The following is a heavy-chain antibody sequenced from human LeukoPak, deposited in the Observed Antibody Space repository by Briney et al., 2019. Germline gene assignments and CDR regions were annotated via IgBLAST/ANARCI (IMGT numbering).Heavy chain of an antibody. CDR3: ARDGDVDTAMVTNWFDP. J-gene: IGHJ5*02. V-gene: IGHV1-3*01. D-gene: IGHD5-18*01. Sequence: ASVKVSCKASGYTFTSYAMHWVRQAPGQRLEWMGWINAGNGNTKYSQKFQGRVTITRDTSASTAYVELSSLRSEDTAVYYCARDGDVDTAMVTNWFDPWGQGTLVTVSS. CDR1: GYTFTSYA. CDR2: INAGNGNT.